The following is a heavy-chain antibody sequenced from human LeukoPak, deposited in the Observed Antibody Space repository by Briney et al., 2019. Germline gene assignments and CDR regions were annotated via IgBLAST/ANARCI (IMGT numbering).Heavy chain of an antibody. Sequence: QPGGSLRLSCAASGFTFSSYAMSWVRQAPGKGLEWVSAISGSGGSTYYADSVKGRFTISRDNSKNTLYLQMNSLRAEDTAVYYCAKDRGWYSSGWARPNYFDYWGQGTLVTVSS. CDR1: GFTFSSYA. CDR3: AKDRGWYSSGWARPNYFDY. J-gene: IGHJ4*02. D-gene: IGHD6-19*01. CDR2: ISGSGGST. V-gene: IGHV3-23*01.